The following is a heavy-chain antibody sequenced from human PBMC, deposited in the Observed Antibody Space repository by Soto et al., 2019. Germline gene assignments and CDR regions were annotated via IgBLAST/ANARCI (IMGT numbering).Heavy chain of an antibody. Sequence: SVKVSCKASGGTFSSYAISWVRQAPGQGLEWMGGIIPIFGTANYAQKFQGRVTITADESTSTAYMELSSLRSEDTAVYYCARDRESTTYYYDSSGYPDAFDIWGQGAMVTVSS. V-gene: IGHV1-69*13. CDR2: IIPIFGTA. D-gene: IGHD3-22*01. CDR1: GGTFSSYA. CDR3: ARDRESTTYYYDSSGYPDAFDI. J-gene: IGHJ3*02.